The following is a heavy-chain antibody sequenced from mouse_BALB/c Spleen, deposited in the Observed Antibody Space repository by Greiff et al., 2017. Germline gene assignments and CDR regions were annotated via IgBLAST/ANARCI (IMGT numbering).Heavy chain of an antibody. V-gene: IGHV5-17*02. Sequence: DVHLVESGGGLVQPGGSRKLSCAASGFTFSSFGMHWVRQAPEKGLEWVAYISSGSSTIYYADTVKGRFTISRDNPKNTLFLQMTSLRSEDTAMYYCARYSITTVVATENAMDYWGQGTSVTVAS. CDR2: ISSGSSTI. J-gene: IGHJ4*01. CDR3: ARYSITTVVATENAMDY. CDR1: GFTFSSFG. D-gene: IGHD1-1*01.